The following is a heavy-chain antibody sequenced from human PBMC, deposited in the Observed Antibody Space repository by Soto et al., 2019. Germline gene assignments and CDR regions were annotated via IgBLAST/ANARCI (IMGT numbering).Heavy chain of an antibody. CDR3: ARGGWCGGHNCQFDY. Sequence: EVQLVESGGGLIQPGGSLRLSCAASGFTFSAYWMHWVRQAPGKGLVWVSYLNSDGSTTGYADSVKGRATISRDNAKNTVYLQMNSLRAEDTAVYYCARGGWCGGHNCQFDYWGQGTLVPVSS. J-gene: IGHJ4*02. D-gene: IGHD2-21*01. CDR2: LNSDGSTT. V-gene: IGHV3-74*01. CDR1: GFTFSAYW.